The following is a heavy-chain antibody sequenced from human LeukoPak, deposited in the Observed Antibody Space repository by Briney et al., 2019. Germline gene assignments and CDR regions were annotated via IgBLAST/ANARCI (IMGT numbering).Heavy chain of an antibody. CDR3: AMGPYYYDSSGYYY. CDR1: GFTFSRYG. J-gene: IGHJ4*02. V-gene: IGHV3-74*01. Sequence: VGSLRLSCAASGFTFSRYGMHWVRQAPGKGLVWVSRINSDGSSTSYADSVKGRFTISRDNAKNTLYLQMNSLRAEDTAVYYCAMGPYYYDSSGYYYWGQGTLVTVSS. D-gene: IGHD3-22*01. CDR2: INSDGSST.